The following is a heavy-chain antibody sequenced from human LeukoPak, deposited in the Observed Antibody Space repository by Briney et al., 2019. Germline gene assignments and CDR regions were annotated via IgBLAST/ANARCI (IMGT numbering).Heavy chain of an antibody. CDR3: AKGVYGSGSYLGLDF. CDR1: GFTFSSYA. J-gene: IGHJ4*02. V-gene: IGHV3-30*18. CDR2: ISYDGSGK. D-gene: IGHD3-10*01. Sequence: GRSLRLSCAASGFTFSSYAMHWVRRAPGKGLEWVAVISYDGSGKYYADSVTGRFSISRDKSKNSLYMQMSSLRTAETAVYYCAKGVYGSGSYLGLDFWGQGSLVTVSS.